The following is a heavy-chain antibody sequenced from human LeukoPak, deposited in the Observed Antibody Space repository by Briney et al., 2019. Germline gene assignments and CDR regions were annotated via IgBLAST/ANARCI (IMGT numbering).Heavy chain of an antibody. J-gene: IGHJ6*03. CDR1: GFTFRSYW. Sequence: GGSLRLSCAASGFTFRSYWMSWVRQAPEKGLEWVANIKQDGSEKYYVDSVKGRFTISRDIAKNSLYLQMNSLRAEDTAVYYCARAVSRYDFWNYYYMDVWGKGTTVTVSS. V-gene: IGHV3-7*04. CDR3: ARAVSRYDFWNYYYMDV. CDR2: IKQDGSEK. D-gene: IGHD3-3*01.